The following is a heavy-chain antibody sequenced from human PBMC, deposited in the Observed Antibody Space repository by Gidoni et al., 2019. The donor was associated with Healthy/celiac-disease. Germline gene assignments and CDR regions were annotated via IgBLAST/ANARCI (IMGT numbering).Heavy chain of an antibody. Sequence: QVQLQQWGAGLLKPSETLSLTCAVYGGSFSGYYWSWIRQPPGKGLEWIGEINHSGSTNYNPSLKSRVTISVDTSKNQFSLKLSSVTAADTAVYYCASVFQNCSSTSCYGVWGQGTLVTVSS. J-gene: IGHJ4*02. CDR2: INHSGST. V-gene: IGHV4-34*01. D-gene: IGHD2-2*01. CDR3: ASVFQNCSSTSCYGV. CDR1: GGSFSGYY.